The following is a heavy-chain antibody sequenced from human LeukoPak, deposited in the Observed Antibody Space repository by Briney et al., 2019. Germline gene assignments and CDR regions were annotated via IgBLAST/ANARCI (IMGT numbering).Heavy chain of an antibody. CDR3: ARLTRDGYNPYYFDY. V-gene: IGHV3-53*01. D-gene: IGHD5-24*01. J-gene: IGHJ4*02. Sequence: PGGSLRLSCAASGFTFSSYAMSWVRQAPGKGLEWVSVIYSGGSTYYADSVKGRFTISRDNSKNTLYLQMNSLRAEDTAVYYCARLTRDGYNPYYFDYWGQGTLVTVSS. CDR2: IYSGGST. CDR1: GFTFSSYA.